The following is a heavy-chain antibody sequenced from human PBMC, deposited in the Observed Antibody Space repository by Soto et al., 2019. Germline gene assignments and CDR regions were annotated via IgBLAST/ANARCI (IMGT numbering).Heavy chain of an antibody. CDR3: TRKTPTNGMAV. CDR2: IVSAVDT. D-gene: IGHD2-15*01. V-gene: IGHV3-13*01. J-gene: IGHJ6*02. Sequence: EVQLVESGGGWFQRGGSVRPSRPPSGFTISASASNWVRQATGNGLEWVSGIVSAVDTYYEDSVKGRFTISRENAKNSLYLQMNSLRVGDTAVYYCTRKTPTNGMAVWGQGTTVTVSS. CDR1: GFTISASA.